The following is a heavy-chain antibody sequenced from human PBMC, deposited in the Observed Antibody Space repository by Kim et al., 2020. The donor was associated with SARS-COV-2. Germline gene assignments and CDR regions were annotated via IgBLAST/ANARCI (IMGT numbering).Heavy chain of an antibody. D-gene: IGHD6-13*01. J-gene: IGHJ4*02. V-gene: IGHV1-46*01. CDR3: ARETASAGKAFDC. Sequence: RYAQNLQRRVHITSDTSTTTVYMDLRSLSSEDTAVYYCARETASAGKAFDCWGQGTLVAVSS.